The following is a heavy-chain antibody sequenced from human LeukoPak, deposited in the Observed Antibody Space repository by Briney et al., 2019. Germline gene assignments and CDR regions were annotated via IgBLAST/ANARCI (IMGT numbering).Heavy chain of an antibody. V-gene: IGHV1-69*13. CDR3: ASRYCSAGRCHSSYYYYYGMDV. CDR2: IIPIFGTP. J-gene: IGHJ6*02. D-gene: IGHD2-15*01. CDR1: GGTLNSFA. Sequence: SVKVSCEASGGTLNSFAISWVRQAPGQGLEWMGGIIPIFGTPNYAQKFQAGVTITADESTNTAYMELSSLRSDDTAVYYCASRYCSAGRCHSSYYYYYGMDVWGQGTTVTVSS.